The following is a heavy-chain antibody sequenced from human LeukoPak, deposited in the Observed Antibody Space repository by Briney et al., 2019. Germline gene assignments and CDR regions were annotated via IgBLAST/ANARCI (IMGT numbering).Heavy chain of an antibody. Sequence: GGSQRLSCAASGFTFSNYWMSWVRQAPGKGLEWVANMDLDGSEKYYVDSVRGRFTISRDNAKNSLYQQMNSLRAEDTAVYHCARNSRVGFDYWGQGTVVTVSS. CDR3: ARNSRVGFDY. D-gene: IGHD4-23*01. CDR2: MDLDGSEK. CDR1: GFTFSNYW. J-gene: IGHJ4*02. V-gene: IGHV3-7*03.